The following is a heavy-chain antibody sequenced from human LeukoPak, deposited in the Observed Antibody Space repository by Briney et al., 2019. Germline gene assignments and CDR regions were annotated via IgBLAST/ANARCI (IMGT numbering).Heavy chain of an antibody. Sequence: GGSLRLSCAASGFTFSDYYMSWIRQAPGKGLEWVSYISSSGSTIYYADSVKGRFTISRDNAKNSLHLQMNSLRAEDTAVYYCARVSRSGWTSDYWGQGTLVTVSS. CDR3: ARVSRSGWTSDY. CDR1: GFTFSDYY. CDR2: ISSSGSTI. V-gene: IGHV3-11*01. D-gene: IGHD6-19*01. J-gene: IGHJ4*02.